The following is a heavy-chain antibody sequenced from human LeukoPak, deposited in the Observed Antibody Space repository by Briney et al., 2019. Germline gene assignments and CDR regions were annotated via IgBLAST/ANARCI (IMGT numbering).Heavy chain of an antibody. V-gene: IGHV3-23*01. CDR2: ISGSGGST. CDR1: GFTFSSYA. D-gene: IGHD4-11*01. Sequence: GGSLRLSCVVSGFTFSSYAMSWVRQAPGKGLEWVSGISGSGGSTYYADSAKGRFTISRDNTKNTLYLQMNSLRVEDTAVYYCARGYSNYGYAFDIWGQGTMVTVSS. CDR3: ARGYSNYGYAFDI. J-gene: IGHJ3*02.